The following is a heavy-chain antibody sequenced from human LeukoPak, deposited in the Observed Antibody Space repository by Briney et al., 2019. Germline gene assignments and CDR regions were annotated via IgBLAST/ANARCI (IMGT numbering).Heavy chain of an antibody. J-gene: IGHJ3*02. CDR3: ARRYSSSVRDAFDI. CDR2: ISSSRSTI. V-gene: IGHV3-48*01. D-gene: IGHD6-13*01. CDR1: GFTFSSYS. Sequence: GGSLRLSCAASGFTFSSYSMSRVRQAPGKGLEWVSYISSSRSTIYYADSVKGRFTISRDNAKISLYLQMNSLGAEDTAVYYCARRYSSSVRDAFDIWGQGTMVTVSS.